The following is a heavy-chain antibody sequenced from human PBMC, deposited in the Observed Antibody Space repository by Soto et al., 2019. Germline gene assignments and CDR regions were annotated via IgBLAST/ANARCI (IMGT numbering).Heavy chain of an antibody. Sequence: GGSLRLSCAASGFNFGVFGMHWVRQAPGKGLEWVAVISYDGSNKYYADSVKGRFTISRDNSKNTLYLQMNSLRAEDTAVYYCARDRPYDFWSGPFDYWGQGTLVTVSS. CDR3: ARDRPYDFWSGPFDY. D-gene: IGHD3-3*01. CDR1: GFNFGVFG. J-gene: IGHJ4*02. CDR2: ISYDGSNK. V-gene: IGHV3-30*19.